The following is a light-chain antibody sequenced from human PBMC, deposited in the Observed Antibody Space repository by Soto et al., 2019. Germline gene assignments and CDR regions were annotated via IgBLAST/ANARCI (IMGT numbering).Light chain of an antibody. CDR1: SGHSSYA. CDR2: LKNDGSH. CDR3: QTWGTGFQV. Sequence: QSVLTQSPSASASLGASVRLTCTLSSGHSSYAIAWHQKQPGKSPRYLMDLKNDGSHTKGDGIPDRFSGSSSGAERSLIISSHQSEDEADYYCQTWGTGFQVFGGGTKLTVL. J-gene: IGLJ2*01. V-gene: IGLV4-69*01.